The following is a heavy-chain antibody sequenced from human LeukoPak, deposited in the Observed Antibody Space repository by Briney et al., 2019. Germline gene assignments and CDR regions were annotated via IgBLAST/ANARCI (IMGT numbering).Heavy chain of an antibody. CDR3: ARVLLWFGESAWFDP. V-gene: IGHV6-1*01. CDR2: TYYRSKWYN. CDR1: GDSVSSNSAA. Sequence: SQTLSLTCAISGDSVSSNSAAWNWIRQSPSRDLEWLGRTYYRSKWYNDYAVSVKSRITINPDTSKNQFSLQLNSVTPEDTAVYYCARVLLWFGESAWFDPWGQGTLVTVSS. D-gene: IGHD3-10*01. J-gene: IGHJ5*02.